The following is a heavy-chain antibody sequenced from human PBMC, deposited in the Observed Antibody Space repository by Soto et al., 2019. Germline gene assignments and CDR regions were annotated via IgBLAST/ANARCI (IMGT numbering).Heavy chain of an antibody. Sequence: EVQLVESGGGLVQTGRSLRLSCAASGFTFDDYAMHWVRQAPGKGLEWVSGISWNSGSIGYADSVKGRFTISRDNAKNSLYLQMNSLRAEDTALYYCAKVARWLVREGWFDPWGQGTLVTVSS. CDR2: ISWNSGSI. D-gene: IGHD6-19*01. V-gene: IGHV3-9*01. CDR1: GFTFDDYA. CDR3: AKVARWLVREGWFDP. J-gene: IGHJ5*02.